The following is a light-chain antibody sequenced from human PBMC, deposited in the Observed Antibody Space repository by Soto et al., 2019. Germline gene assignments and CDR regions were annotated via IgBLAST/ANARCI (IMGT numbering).Light chain of an antibody. Sequence: QSALTPPASVSGSPGQSITISCTGTSSDVETYNRVSWYQQHPGKAPKLIIYDVSQRPSGVSNRFSGSKSGDTASLTISGLQAEDEAAYYCSYALDDTHVVFGGGTKLTVL. V-gene: IGLV2-23*02. J-gene: IGLJ2*01. CDR2: DVS. CDR3: CSYALDDTHVV. CDR1: SSDVETYNR.